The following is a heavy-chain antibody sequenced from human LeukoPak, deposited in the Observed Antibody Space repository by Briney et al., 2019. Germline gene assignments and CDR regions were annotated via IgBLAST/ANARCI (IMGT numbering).Heavy chain of an antibody. Sequence: GGSLRLSCAASGFTFSSYAMHWVRQAPGKGLEWVAVISYDGSNKYYADSVKGRFTISRDNSKNTLYLQMNSLRAEDTAVYYCARESSDRIAVAGGDYWGQGTLVTVSS. J-gene: IGHJ4*02. V-gene: IGHV3-30*04. CDR1: GFTFSSYA. D-gene: IGHD6-19*01. CDR3: ARESSDRIAVAGGDY. CDR2: ISYDGSNK.